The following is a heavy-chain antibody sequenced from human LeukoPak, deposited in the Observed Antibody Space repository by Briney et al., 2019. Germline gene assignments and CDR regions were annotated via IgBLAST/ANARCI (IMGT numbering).Heavy chain of an antibody. CDR3: ARDRSSSGWEPFDP. J-gene: IGHJ5*02. Sequence: EPSETLSLTCTVSGGSISSYYWSWIRQPPGKGLEWIGYIYYSGSTNYNPSLKSRVTISVDTSKNQFSLKLSSVTAADTAVYYCARDRSSSGWEPFDPWGQGILVTVSS. CDR1: GGSISSYY. CDR2: IYYSGST. V-gene: IGHV4-59*01. D-gene: IGHD3-22*01.